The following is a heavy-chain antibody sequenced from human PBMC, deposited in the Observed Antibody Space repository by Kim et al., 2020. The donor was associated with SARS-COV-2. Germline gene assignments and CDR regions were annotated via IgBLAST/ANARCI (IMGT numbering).Heavy chain of an antibody. Sequence: SETLSLTCTVSGGSISSGGYYWSWIRQHPGKGLEWIGYIYYSGSTYYNPSLKSRVTISVDTSKNQFSLKLSSVTAADTAVYYCAREGAGTGYCSGGSCYYDYWGQGTLVTVSS. CDR2: IYYSGST. D-gene: IGHD2-15*01. CDR3: AREGAGTGYCSGGSCYYDY. V-gene: IGHV4-31*03. CDR1: GGSISSGGYY. J-gene: IGHJ4*02.